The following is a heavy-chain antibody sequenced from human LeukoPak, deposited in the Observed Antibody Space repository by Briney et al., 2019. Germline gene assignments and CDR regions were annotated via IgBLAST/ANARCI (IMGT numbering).Heavy chain of an antibody. CDR3: ARVIAAAGADAFDI. D-gene: IGHD6-13*01. V-gene: IGHV3-23*01. CDR2: ISGSGGST. CDR1: GFTFTSYA. Sequence: GGSLRLSCAASGFTFTSYAMTWVRQAPGKGLEWVSAISGSGGSTYYADSVKGRFTISRDNYKNTLYLQMNSLRAEDTAVYYCARVIAAAGADAFDIWGQGTMVTVSS. J-gene: IGHJ3*02.